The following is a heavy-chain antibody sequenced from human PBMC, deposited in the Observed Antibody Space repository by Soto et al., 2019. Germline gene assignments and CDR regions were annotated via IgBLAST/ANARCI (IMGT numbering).Heavy chain of an antibody. CDR1: GGSFSGYY. D-gene: IGHD3-10*01. CDR3: ARVVPRFMRATMVRGVHIDY. CDR2: INHSGST. Sequence: PSETLSLTCAVYGGSFSGYYWSWIRQPPGKGLEWIGEINHSGSTNYNPSLKSRVTISVDTSKNQFSLKLSSVTAADTAVYYCARVVPRFMRATMVRGVHIDYWGQGTLVTVSS. J-gene: IGHJ4*02. V-gene: IGHV4-34*01.